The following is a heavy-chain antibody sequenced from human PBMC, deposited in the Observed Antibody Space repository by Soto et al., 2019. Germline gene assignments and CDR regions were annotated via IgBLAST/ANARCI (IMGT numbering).Heavy chain of an antibody. CDR1: GGSISSYY. J-gene: IGHJ4*02. D-gene: IGHD3-10*01. Sequence: QVQLQESGPGLVKPSETLSLTCTVSGGSISSYYWSWIRQPPGKGLEWIGYIYYSGSTNYNPSLQSRVTISVDTSKNQFALKLSSVTAADTAVYYCARDGSGLVPRYWGQGTLVTVSS. CDR2: IYYSGST. CDR3: ARDGSGLVPRY. V-gene: IGHV4-59*01.